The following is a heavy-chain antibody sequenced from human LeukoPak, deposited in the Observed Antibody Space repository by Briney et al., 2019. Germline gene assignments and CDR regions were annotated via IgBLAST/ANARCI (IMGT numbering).Heavy chain of an antibody. CDR2: IYTGGST. CDR1: GGSISIGSYS. CDR3: VRSRDGYNYDVFLY. D-gene: IGHD5-24*01. Sequence: KSSETLSLTCTVSGGSISIGSYSWSWIRQPAGKGLEWIGRIYTGGSTKYNPSLKSRVTISVDTSKNQFSLNLSSVTAADTAVYYCVRSRDGYNYDVFLYWGQGTLVTVSS. J-gene: IGHJ4*02. V-gene: IGHV4-61*02.